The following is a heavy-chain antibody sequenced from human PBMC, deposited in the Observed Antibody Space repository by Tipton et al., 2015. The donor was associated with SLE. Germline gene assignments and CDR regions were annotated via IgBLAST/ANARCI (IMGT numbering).Heavy chain of an antibody. CDR3: VKSVVVVSPRDYYYYMDV. CDR2: IYNSGIT. J-gene: IGHJ6*03. D-gene: IGHD2-15*01. CDR1: GESFSSGSSS. V-gene: IGHV4-61*02. Sequence: LRLSCTVSGESFSSGSSSWNWVRQPAGKGLEWIGLIYNSGITNYNPSLQSRVTLSVDMSKNQFSLRLSSVTAADTGVYYCVKSVVVVSPRDYYYYMDVWGKGTTVTVSS.